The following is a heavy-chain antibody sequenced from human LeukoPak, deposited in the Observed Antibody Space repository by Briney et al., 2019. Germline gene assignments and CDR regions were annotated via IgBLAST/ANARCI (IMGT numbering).Heavy chain of an antibody. D-gene: IGHD3-16*02. Sequence: ASVKVSCKTSGFTFTAYYVHWVRQAPGEGREWLGWINPNSGGTNYAQKVQGKVTMTRDTSISTAYMELSRLTSDDTAVYYCASYSGLRLGELSLYLIDYWGQGTLVTVSS. CDR3: ASYSGLRLGELSLYLIDY. CDR2: INPNSGGT. V-gene: IGHV1-2*02. CDR1: GFTFTAYY. J-gene: IGHJ4*02.